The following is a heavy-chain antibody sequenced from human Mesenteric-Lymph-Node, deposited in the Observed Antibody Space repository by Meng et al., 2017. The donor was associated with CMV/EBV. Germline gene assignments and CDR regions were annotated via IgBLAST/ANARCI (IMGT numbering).Heavy chain of an antibody. CDR3: AKDRPDWNQAFDP. CDR1: GASITTYY. J-gene: IGHJ5*02. V-gene: IGHV4-59*01. CDR2: ISHSGST. Sequence: CTVSGASITTYYWNWIRQPPGKGLEWIGYISHSGSTNYNASLKSRVTMSVDTSKNQFFLQLSSVTAADTAVYYCAKDRPDWNQAFDPWGQGTLVTVSS. D-gene: IGHD1-14*01.